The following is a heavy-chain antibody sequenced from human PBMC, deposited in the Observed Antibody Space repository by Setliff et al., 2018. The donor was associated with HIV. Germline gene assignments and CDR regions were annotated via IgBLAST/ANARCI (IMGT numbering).Heavy chain of an antibody. D-gene: IGHD3-10*01. V-gene: IGHV1-18*01. J-gene: IGHJ3*02. CDR2: ISAYNGNT. Sequence: ASVKVSCKASGYTFTSYGISWARQAPGQGLEWMGWISAYNGNTNYAQKLQGRVTMTTDTSTSTAYMELRSLRSDDTAVYYCARDSAELYYYGSGSFNGDAFDIWGQGAMVTVSS. CDR1: GYTFTSYG. CDR3: ARDSAELYYYGSGSFNGDAFDI.